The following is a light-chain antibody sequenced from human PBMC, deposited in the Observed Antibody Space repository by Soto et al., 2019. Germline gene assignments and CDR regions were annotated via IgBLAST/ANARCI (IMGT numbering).Light chain of an antibody. CDR1: QSISNW. CDR3: QQYNDSFRYT. J-gene: IGKJ2*01. CDR2: VAS. Sequence: DILLTQSPSTLSASVGDRVTITCRASQSISNWLVWYQQKPGTAPKLLIYVASTLESGVPSRFSGSRSGTEFTLTVSSLQPDDFATYYCQQYNDSFRYTFGQGTKLEIK. V-gene: IGKV1-5*03.